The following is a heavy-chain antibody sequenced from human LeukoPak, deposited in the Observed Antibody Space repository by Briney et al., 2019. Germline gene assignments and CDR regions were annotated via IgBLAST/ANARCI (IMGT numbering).Heavy chain of an antibody. CDR1: GFTFSSYS. CDR3: ARDLEWELRTYYYYYMDV. J-gene: IGHJ6*03. CDR2: ISSSSSYI. V-gene: IGHV3-21*01. Sequence: GGSLRLSCAASGFTFSSYSMNWVRQAPGKGLEWVSSISSSSSYIYYADSVKGRFTISRDNAKNSLYLQMNSLRAEDTAVYYCARDLEWELRTYYYYYMDVWGKGTTVTVSS. D-gene: IGHD1-26*01.